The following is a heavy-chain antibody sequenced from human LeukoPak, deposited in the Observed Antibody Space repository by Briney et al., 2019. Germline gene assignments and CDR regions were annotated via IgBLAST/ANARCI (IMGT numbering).Heavy chain of an antibody. D-gene: IGHD1-26*01. CDR1: GYTFTSYY. CDR3: ASENVGATWYY. Sequence: GASVKVSCKASGYTFTSYYMHWVRQAPGQGLEWMGIINPSGGSTSCAQKFQGRVTMTRDTSTSTVYMELRSLRSDDTAVYYCASENVGATWYYWGQGTLVTVSS. J-gene: IGHJ4*02. V-gene: IGHV1-46*01. CDR2: INPSGGST.